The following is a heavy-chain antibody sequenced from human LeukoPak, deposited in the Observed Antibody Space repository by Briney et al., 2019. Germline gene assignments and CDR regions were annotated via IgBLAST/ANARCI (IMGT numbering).Heavy chain of an antibody. CDR1: GFTFSGFA. D-gene: IGHD2-2*01. CDR2: IKRDGSEK. V-gene: IGHV3-7*01. J-gene: IGHJ4*02. CDR3: ARVWCSSTSCQSYFDY. Sequence: GSLRLSCAASGFTFSGFAMTWVRQAPGKGLEWVANIKRDGSEKYYVDSVKGRFTISSDNAKNSLYLQMNSLRAEDTAVYYCARVWCSSTSCQSYFDYWGQGTLVTVSS.